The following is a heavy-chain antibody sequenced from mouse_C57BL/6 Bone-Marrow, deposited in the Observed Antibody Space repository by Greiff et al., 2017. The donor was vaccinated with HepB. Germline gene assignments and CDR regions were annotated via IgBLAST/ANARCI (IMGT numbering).Heavy chain of an antibody. Sequence: QVQLQQPGAELVRPGTSVKLSCKASGYTFTSYWMHWVKQRPGQGLEWIGVIDPSDSYTNYNQKFKGKATLTVDTSSSTAYMQLSSLTSEYSAVYYCARWTISDYGDDFDYWGQGTTLTVSS. CDR3: ARWTISDYGDDFDY. V-gene: IGHV1-59*01. CDR2: IDPSDSYT. J-gene: IGHJ2*01. CDR1: GYTFTSYW. D-gene: IGHD2-4*01.